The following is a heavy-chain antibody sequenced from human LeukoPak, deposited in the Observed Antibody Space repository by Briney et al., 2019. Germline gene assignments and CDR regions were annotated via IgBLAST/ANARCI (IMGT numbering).Heavy chain of an antibody. V-gene: IGHV3-30*18. Sequence: GRSLRLSCAASGFTFSSHGMHWVRQAPGKGLEWVGVISYDGSNKYYADSVKGRFTISRDNSKNTLYLQMNSLRAEDTAVYYCAKEVVRSTAMVTALDYWGQGTLVTVSS. CDR1: GFTFSSHG. J-gene: IGHJ4*02. CDR2: ISYDGSNK. D-gene: IGHD5-18*01. CDR3: AKEVVRSTAMVTALDY.